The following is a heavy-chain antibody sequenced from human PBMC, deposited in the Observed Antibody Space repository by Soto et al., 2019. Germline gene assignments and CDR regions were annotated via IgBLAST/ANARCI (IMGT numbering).Heavy chain of an antibody. CDR2: TYHSGNP. J-gene: IGHJ5*02. CDR1: GDTISTGGYS. D-gene: IGHD3-22*01. CDR3: ARVSRGYYYDSNLWFDP. V-gene: IGHV4-30-2*01. Sequence: SETLSLTCGVSGDTISTGGYSWAWIRQPPGKALEWIGHTYHSGNPYYNPSLKSRVIISVDRSKNQFSLKVSSVTAADTAVYYCARVSRGYYYDSNLWFDPWGQGTQVTVSS.